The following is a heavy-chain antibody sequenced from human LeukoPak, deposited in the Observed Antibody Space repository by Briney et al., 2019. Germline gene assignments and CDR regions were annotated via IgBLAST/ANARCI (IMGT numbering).Heavy chain of an antibody. Sequence: GGSLRLSCAVSGITLSNYGMIWVRQAPGKGLQWVAGLSGSAGGTHYADSIKGQFTVSRDNAKNTLYLQMNSLRPEDTAVYFCARRGIVIRSLFVVGYHKEASYFDSWGQGALVIVSS. V-gene: IGHV3-23*01. CDR1: GITLSNYG. CDR3: ARRGIVIRSLFVVGYHKEASYFDS. D-gene: IGHD2-21*01. CDR2: LSGSAGGT. J-gene: IGHJ4*02.